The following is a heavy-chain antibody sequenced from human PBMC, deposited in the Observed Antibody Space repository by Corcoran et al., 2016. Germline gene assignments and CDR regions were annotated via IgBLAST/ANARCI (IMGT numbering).Heavy chain of an antibody. D-gene: IGHD6-19*01. CDR1: GFTISSYG. Sequence: QVQLVESGGGVVKPGRSLRLSCAASGFTISSYGMHWVRQAQGKGLEWVADIWYDGSNKYYADSVKGRFTISRDNSKNTLYLQMNSQRAEATAVYTCARSLYSSGHGEAFGSWGQGTLVTVSS. CDR2: IWYDGSNK. J-gene: IGHJ5*02. V-gene: IGHV3-33*01. CDR3: ARSLYSSGHGEAFGS.